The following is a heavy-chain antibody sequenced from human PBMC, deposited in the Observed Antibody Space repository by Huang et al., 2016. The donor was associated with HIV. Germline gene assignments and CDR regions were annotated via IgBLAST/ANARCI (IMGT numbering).Heavy chain of an antibody. V-gene: IGHV5-51*03. D-gene: IGHD6-25*01. CDR3: VRDRNTWVRGGYDF. Sequence: EVQLVQSGAELKKPGESLKISCRGFGYNFTNSWIGWVRKMPGKGLEWMGIIYPADSDTKYNPSFQGQVSISVDNSINTAFLHWSSLKASDTAMYYCVRDRNTWVRGGYDFWGQGALVTVSS. CDR2: IYPADSDT. CDR1: GYNFTNSW. J-gene: IGHJ4*01.